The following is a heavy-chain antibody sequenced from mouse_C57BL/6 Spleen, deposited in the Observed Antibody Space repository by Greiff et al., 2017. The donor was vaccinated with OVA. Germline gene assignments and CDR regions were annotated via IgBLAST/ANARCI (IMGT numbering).Heavy chain of an antibody. CDR1: GFSLTSYG. J-gene: IGHJ4*01. Sequence: VMLVESGPGLVQPSQSLSITCTVSGFSLTSYGVHWVRQSPGKGLEWLGVIWRGGSTDYNAAFMSRLSITKDNSKSQVFFKMNSLQADDTAIYYCAKEGVVAPYAMDYWGQGTSVTVSS. CDR2: IWRGGST. D-gene: IGHD1-1*01. V-gene: IGHV2-5*01. CDR3: AKEGVVAPYAMDY.